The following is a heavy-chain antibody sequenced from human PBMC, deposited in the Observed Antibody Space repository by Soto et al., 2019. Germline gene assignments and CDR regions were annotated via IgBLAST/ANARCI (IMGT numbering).Heavy chain of an antibody. CDR3: ARGRIAAAVGRSRRFDY. Sequence: TSETLSLTCAVYGGSFSGYYWSWIRQPPGKGLEWIGEINHSGSTNYNPSLKSRVTISVDTSKNQFSLKLSSVTAADTAVYYCARGRIAAAVGRSRRFDYWGQGTLVTVSS. CDR1: GGSFSGYY. CDR2: INHSGST. V-gene: IGHV4-34*01. J-gene: IGHJ4*02. D-gene: IGHD6-13*01.